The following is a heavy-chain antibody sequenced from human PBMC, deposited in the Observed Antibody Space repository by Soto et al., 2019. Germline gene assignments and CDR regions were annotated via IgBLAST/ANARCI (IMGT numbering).Heavy chain of an antibody. D-gene: IGHD2-15*01. J-gene: IGHJ5*02. V-gene: IGHV5-51*01. CDR3: SRGGYCSGGSCYGFDP. CDR1: GYSFTSYW. CDR2: IYPGDSDT. Sequence: PGESLKISCKGSGYSFTSYWIGWVRQMPGKGLEWMGIIYPGDSDTRYSPSFQGHVTISADKAISTAYLQWSSLKASDTAMYYCSRGGYCSGGSCYGFDPWGQVTLVTVSS.